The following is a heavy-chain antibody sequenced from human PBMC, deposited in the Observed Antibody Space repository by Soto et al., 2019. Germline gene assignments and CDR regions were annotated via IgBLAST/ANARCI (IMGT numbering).Heavy chain of an antibody. CDR3: ARGRASGSYYLLDY. CDR2: IDPNSGNI. J-gene: IGHJ4*02. D-gene: IGHD3-10*01. CDR1: GNTFTSYD. Sequence: ASVKVSCKASGNTFTSYDINWVRQATGHGLEWMGWIDPNSGNIGYAQKFQGRVTMTRDTAIRTAYMEVSRLRSDDTAVYYCARGRASGSYYLLDYWGQGTLVTVSS. V-gene: IGHV1-8*01.